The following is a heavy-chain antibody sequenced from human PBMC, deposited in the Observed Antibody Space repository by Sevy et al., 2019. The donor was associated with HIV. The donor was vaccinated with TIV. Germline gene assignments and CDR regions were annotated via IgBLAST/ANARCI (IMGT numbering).Heavy chain of an antibody. J-gene: IGHJ4*02. D-gene: IGHD3-22*01. CDR1: GGSFSGYY. V-gene: IGHV4-34*01. CDR3: ASGTGDSSGYYYFDY. Sequence: SETLSLTCAVYGGSFSGYYWSWIRQPPGKGLEWIGEINHSGSTNYNPSLKSRVTISVDTSKNHFSLKLSSVTAADTAVYYCASGTGDSSGYYYFDYWGQGTLVTVSS. CDR2: INHSGST.